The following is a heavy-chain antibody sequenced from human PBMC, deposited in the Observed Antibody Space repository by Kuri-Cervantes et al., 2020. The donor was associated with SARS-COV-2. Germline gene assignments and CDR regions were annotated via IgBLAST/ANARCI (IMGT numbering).Heavy chain of an antibody. V-gene: IGHV3-30*04. Sequence: GGSLRLSCAASGFTFSSYAMHWVRQAPGKGLEWVAVISYDGSNKYYADSVKGRFTISRDNSKNTLYLQMNSLRSDDTAVYYCARERIMITFGGVSEARTESYGMDVWGQGTTVTVSS. D-gene: IGHD3-16*01. CDR1: GFTFSSYA. CDR2: ISYDGSNK. CDR3: ARERIMITFGGVSEARTESYGMDV. J-gene: IGHJ6*02.